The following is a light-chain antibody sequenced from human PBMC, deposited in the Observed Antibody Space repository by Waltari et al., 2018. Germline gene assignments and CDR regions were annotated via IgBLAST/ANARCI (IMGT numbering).Light chain of an antibody. J-gene: IGKJ4*01. V-gene: IGKV3-20*01. CDR1: QSVSSY. Sequence: VILTQSPATLSLSPGERATLSCRASQSVSSYLAWYQQKPGQAPRLLIYGASSRATGIPDRFSGSGSGTEFTLIISSLEPEDFAVYYCQKYSSSPVTFGGGTKVEIK. CDR3: QKYSSSPVT. CDR2: GAS.